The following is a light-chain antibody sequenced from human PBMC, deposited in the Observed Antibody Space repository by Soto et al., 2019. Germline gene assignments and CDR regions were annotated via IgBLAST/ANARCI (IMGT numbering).Light chain of an antibody. V-gene: IGKV3-15*01. CDR1: QSVSRN. CDR3: QQYSDWPPLT. CDR2: DAS. J-gene: IGKJ3*01. Sequence: IVMTQSPATLSVSPGERAILSCRASQSVSRNLAWYQQKPGQAPRLLIYDASKRATGIPARFSGSGSGTEFTLSISSLQAEDSAVYYCQQYSDWPPLTFGPGTSVDIK.